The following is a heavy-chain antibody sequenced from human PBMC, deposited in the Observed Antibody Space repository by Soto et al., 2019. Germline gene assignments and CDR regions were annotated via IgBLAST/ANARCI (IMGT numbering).Heavy chain of an antibody. Sequence: SLKISCKGSGSSFCTYWSGSVRQIPGTVLEWMGIIYPGDSDTRYSPSFQGQVTMSADKSINTASLQWRSLKASDTDMYYCATGGYCTTTTCYNLFDYWGQGSLVT. D-gene: IGHD2-2*02. CDR2: IYPGDSDT. J-gene: IGHJ4*02. V-gene: IGHV5-51*01. CDR3: ATGGYCTTTTCYNLFDY. CDR1: GSSFCTYW.